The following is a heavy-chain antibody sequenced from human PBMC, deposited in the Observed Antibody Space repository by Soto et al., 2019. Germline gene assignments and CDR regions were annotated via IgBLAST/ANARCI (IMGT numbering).Heavy chain of an antibody. Sequence: GESLKISCVASGFTFSSYSMNWVRQAPGKGLEWVSYISSSSSTIYYADSVKGRFTISRDNAKNSLYLQMNSLRDEDTAVYYCAREDHYYDSSGYYSLFDYWGQGTLVTVSS. CDR1: GFTFSSYS. J-gene: IGHJ4*02. CDR2: ISSSSSTI. D-gene: IGHD3-22*01. CDR3: AREDHYYDSSGYYSLFDY. V-gene: IGHV3-48*02.